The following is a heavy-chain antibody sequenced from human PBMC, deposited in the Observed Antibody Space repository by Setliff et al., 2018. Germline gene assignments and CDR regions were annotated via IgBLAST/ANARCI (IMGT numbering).Heavy chain of an antibody. CDR1: GGTFSDYH. J-gene: IGHJ4*02. CDR2: INHRGST. CDR3: ARGRNIAARLLDS. Sequence: SETLSLTCAAYGGTFSDYHWTWIRQSPEKGLEWIGEINHRGSTNYNPSLKSRVTISIDASRDQFSLKLISMIAADTAVYYCARGRNIAARLLDSWGQGNKVTV. V-gene: IGHV4-34*01. D-gene: IGHD6-6*01.